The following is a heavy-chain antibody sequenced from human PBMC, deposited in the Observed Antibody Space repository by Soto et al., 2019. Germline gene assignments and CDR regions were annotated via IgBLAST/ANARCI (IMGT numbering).Heavy chain of an antibody. CDR1: GFTFTSYG. V-gene: IGHV3-30*03. Sequence: QAHLVESGGGVVQPGRSLRLSCAASGFTFTSYGMHWVRQAPGTRLEWVAVISYDGGLQNYADSVKGRFTISRDNSKHIVLLQMNSLRAEDTAVYYCVSDRGYGHASLPYSWGQGTLVSVSS. J-gene: IGHJ4*02. D-gene: IGHD5-18*01. CDR2: ISYDGGLQ. CDR3: VSDRGYGHASLPYS.